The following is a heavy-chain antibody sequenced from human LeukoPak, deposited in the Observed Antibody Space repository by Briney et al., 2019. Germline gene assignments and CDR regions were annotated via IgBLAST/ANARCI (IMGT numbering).Heavy chain of an antibody. J-gene: IGHJ3*02. D-gene: IGHD5-24*01. V-gene: IGHV1-18*01. Sequence: ASVKVSCKAFGYTFINYGISWVRQAPGPGLEWMGWISAHNGDTNYAQKFQGRVTMTTDTSTSTIYMELRSLRSDDTAVYYCARELREEMVPELETDAFDIWDKGTMVTVSS. CDR3: ARELREEMVPELETDAFDI. CDR1: GYTFINYG. CDR2: ISAHNGDT.